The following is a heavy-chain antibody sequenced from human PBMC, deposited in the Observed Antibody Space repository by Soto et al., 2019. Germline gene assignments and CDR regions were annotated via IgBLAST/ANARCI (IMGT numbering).Heavy chain of an antibody. CDR1: GASISSGDSC. Sequence: TLSLTCAVSGASISSGDSCCICIRQLPWRGLEWIGYIFHTGSTYYNPSLKSRVTISLDSSKNQFSLKLTSATAADTAVYFCAREPYCTSATCFIHFDSWGQGSLVTVSS. J-gene: IGHJ4*02. D-gene: IGHD2-2*01. CDR2: IFHTGST. CDR3: AREPYCTSATCFIHFDS. V-gene: IGHV4-31*11.